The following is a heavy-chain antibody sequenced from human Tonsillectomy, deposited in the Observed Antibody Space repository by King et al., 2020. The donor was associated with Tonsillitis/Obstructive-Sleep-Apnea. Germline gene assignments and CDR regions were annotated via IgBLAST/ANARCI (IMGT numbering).Heavy chain of an antibody. V-gene: IGHV3-30*14. CDR1: SYA. CDR2: ISYDGSHK. CDR3: EKSDNTAEYGMAV. D-gene: IGHD4-17*01. Sequence: SYAMHWVRQAPGKGLEWVAVISYDGSHKYYADSVKGRFTISRDNSKNTLYLQMNSLRGEETAVYYCEKSDNTAEYGMAVWGQGTSVTVSS. J-gene: IGHJ6*02.